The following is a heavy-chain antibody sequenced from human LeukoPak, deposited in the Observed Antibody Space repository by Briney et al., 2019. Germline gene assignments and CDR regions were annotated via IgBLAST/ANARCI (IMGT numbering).Heavy chain of an antibody. CDR3: ARSVSSGWYYFDY. CDR1: GGTFSSYA. J-gene: IGHJ4*02. CDR2: IIPIFGIA. D-gene: IGHD6-19*01. V-gene: IGHV1-69*04. Sequence: GASVKVSCKASGGTFSSYAISWVRQAPGQGLEWMGRIIPIFGIANYAQKFQGRVTITAVKSTSTAYMELSSLRSEDTAVYYCARSVSSGWYYFDYWGQGTLVTVSS.